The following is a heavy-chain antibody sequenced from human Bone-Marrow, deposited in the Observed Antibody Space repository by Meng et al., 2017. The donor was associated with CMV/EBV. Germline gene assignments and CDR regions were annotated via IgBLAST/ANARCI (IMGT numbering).Heavy chain of an antibody. V-gene: IGHV3-23*01. CDR1: GFTFSSYS. CDR2: ISARGDNT. J-gene: IGHJ3*02. CDR3: AISRPRMDDAFDI. D-gene: IGHD2-15*01. Sequence: GESLKISCAASGFTFSSYSMNWVRQAPGKGLEWVSSISARGDNTYDADSVKGRLTISRDNSKNTLYLQMSSLRAEDTAIYYCAISRPRMDDAFDIWGQGTMVTVSS.